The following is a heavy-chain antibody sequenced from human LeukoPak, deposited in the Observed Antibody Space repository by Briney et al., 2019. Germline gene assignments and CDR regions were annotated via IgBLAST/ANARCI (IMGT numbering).Heavy chain of an antibody. CDR2: INSDWSRT. Sequence: GGSLRLSCAASGFTFSSYWMHWVRQAPGKGLVWVSRINSDWSRTTYADSVKGRFTISRDNAKNTLHLQMNSLRAEDTAVYYCARGDTVVVPAAPNYFDYWGQGTLVTVSS. V-gene: IGHV3-74*01. CDR3: ARGDTVVVPAAPNYFDY. D-gene: IGHD2-2*01. CDR1: GFTFSSYW. J-gene: IGHJ4*02.